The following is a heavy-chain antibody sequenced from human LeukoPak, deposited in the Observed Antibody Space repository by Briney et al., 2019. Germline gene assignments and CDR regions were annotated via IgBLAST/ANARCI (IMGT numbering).Heavy chain of an antibody. CDR1: GFTFSSYG. V-gene: IGHV3-30*18. CDR3: AKDQYYDSSGYNDY. Sequence: GGSLRLSCAASGFTFSSYGMHWVRQAPGKGLEWVAVISYDGSNKYYADSVKGRFTISRDNSKNTLYLQMNSLRAEDTAVYYCAKDQYYDSSGYNDYWGQGTLVTVSS. J-gene: IGHJ4*02. CDR2: ISYDGSNK. D-gene: IGHD3-22*01.